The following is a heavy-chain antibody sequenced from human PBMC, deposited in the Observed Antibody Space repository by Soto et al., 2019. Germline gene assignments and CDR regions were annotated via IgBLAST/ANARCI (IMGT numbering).Heavy chain of an antibody. CDR2: ISAYNGNT. CDR1: GYTFTSYG. Sequence: GASVKVSCKASGYTFTSYGISWVRQAPGQGLEWMGWISAYNGNTNYAQKLQGRVTMTTDTSTSTAYMELRSLRSDDTAVYYCARDSPYYDFWSGYHNYMDVWGKGTTVTVSS. CDR3: ARDSPYYDFWSGYHNYMDV. V-gene: IGHV1-18*01. J-gene: IGHJ6*03. D-gene: IGHD3-3*01.